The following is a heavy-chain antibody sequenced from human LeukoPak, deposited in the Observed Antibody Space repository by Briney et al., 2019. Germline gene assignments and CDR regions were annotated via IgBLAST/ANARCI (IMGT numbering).Heavy chain of an antibody. CDR2: IRYDGSDE. V-gene: IGHV3-30*02. D-gene: IGHD6-19*01. CDR3: AKDPIAVAGTGFDY. CDR1: GFTFSSYG. J-gene: IGHJ4*02. Sequence: GGSLRLSCAASGFTFSSYGLHWVRQAPGKGLEWVAFIRYDGSDENYADSVKGRFTISRDNSKNTLYLQMNSLRAEDTAVYYCAKDPIAVAGTGFDYWGQGTLVTVSS.